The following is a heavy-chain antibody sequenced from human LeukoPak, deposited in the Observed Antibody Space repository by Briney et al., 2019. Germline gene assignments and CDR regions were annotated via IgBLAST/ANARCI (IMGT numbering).Heavy chain of an antibody. CDR3: ARPYYHDSSGPFDY. J-gene: IGHJ4*02. Sequence: SETLSLTCTVSGGSISSYYWSWIRQPPGKGLEWIGYIYYSGSTNYNPSLKSRVTISVDTSKNQFSLKLSSVTAADTAVYYCARPYYHDSSGPFDYWGQGTLVTVSS. V-gene: IGHV4-59*12. CDR2: IYYSGST. D-gene: IGHD3-22*01. CDR1: GGSISSYY.